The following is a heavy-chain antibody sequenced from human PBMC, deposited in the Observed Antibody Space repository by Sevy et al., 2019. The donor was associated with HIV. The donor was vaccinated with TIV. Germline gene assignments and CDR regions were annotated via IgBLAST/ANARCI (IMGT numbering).Heavy chain of an antibody. D-gene: IGHD2-2*01. CDR2: MNPNSGNT. V-gene: IGHV1-8*01. CDR1: GYTFTSYD. CDR3: ASCGGYCSSTSCYVCAFDI. Sequence: ASVKVSCKASGYTFTSYDINWVRQATGQGLEWMGWMNPNSGNTGYAQKFQGRVTMTGNTSISTAYMGLSSLRSEDTAVYYCASCGGYCSSTSCYVCAFDIWGQGTMVTVSS. J-gene: IGHJ3*02.